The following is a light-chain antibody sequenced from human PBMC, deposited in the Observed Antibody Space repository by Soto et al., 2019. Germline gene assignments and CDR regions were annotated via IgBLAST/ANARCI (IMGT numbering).Light chain of an antibody. CDR2: AAS. CDR1: QGIRND. CDR3: LQDYNYPRT. Sequence: AIQMTQSPSPLSASVGDRVPITCRASQGIRNDLGWYQQKPGRAPKLLIYAASSFQSGVPSRFSGSGSGTDFTLTISSLQPEDFATYYCLQDYNYPRTFGQGTKVDIK. J-gene: IGKJ1*01. V-gene: IGKV1-6*01.